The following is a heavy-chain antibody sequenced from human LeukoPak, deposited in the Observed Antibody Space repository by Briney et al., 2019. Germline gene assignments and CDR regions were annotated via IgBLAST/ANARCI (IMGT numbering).Heavy chain of an antibody. CDR3: AGSSWQYYFDY. V-gene: IGHV3-7*01. CDR2: IKQDGSEK. CDR1: GFTFSSYW. J-gene: IGHJ4*02. D-gene: IGHD6-13*01. Sequence: GGSLRLSCAASGFTFSSYWMSWVRQAPGKGLEWVPNIKQDGSEKYYVDSVKGRFTISRDNAKNSLYLQMNSLRAEDTAVYYCAGSSWQYYFDYWGQGTLVTVSS.